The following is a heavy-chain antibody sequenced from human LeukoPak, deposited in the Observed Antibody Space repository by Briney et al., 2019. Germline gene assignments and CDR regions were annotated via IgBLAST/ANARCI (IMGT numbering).Heavy chain of an antibody. CDR2: INAGNDDT. V-gene: IGHV1-3*01. D-gene: IGHD4-23*01. CDR3: ARGDYGSNSHFDS. J-gene: IGHJ4*02. Sequence: GASVKVSCKASGYTFVSYSMHWVRQAPGQRLEWMGWINAGNDDTKYSQEFQGRVTITRDTSASTAYMELSSLRSEDTAVYYCARGDYGSNSHFDSWDQGTLVTVSP. CDR1: GYTFVSYS.